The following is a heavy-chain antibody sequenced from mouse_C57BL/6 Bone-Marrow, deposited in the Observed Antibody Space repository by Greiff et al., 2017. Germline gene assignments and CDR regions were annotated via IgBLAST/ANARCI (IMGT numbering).Heavy chain of an antibody. CDR1: GFTFSDFY. CDR2: SRNKANDYTT. J-gene: IGHJ1*03. CDR3: ARANWHYWYFYV. V-gene: IGHV7-1*01. Sequence: EVQVVESGGGLVQSGRSLRLSCATSGFTFSDFYMEWVRQAPGKGLEWIAASRNKANDYTTEYSASVKGRFIVSRDTSQSILYLQMNALRAEDTAIYYCARANWHYWYFYVWGRGTTVTVSS. D-gene: IGHD4-1*01.